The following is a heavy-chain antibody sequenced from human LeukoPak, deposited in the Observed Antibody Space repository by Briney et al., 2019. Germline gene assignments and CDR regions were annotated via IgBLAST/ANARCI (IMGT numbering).Heavy chain of an antibody. CDR2: ISGSGGST. J-gene: IGHJ5*02. Sequence: GGSLRLSCAASGFTFSSYAMSWVRQAPGKGLEWVSAISGSGGSTYYADSVKGRFTISRDNAKNSLYLQMNSLRAEDTAVYYCARGPLHVVVPAATWFDPWGQGILVTVSS. CDR3: ARGPLHVVVPAATWFDP. V-gene: IGHV3-23*01. CDR1: GFTFSSYA. D-gene: IGHD2-2*01.